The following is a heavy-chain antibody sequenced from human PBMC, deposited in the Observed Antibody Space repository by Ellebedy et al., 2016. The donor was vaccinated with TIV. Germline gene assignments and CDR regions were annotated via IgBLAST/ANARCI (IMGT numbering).Heavy chain of an antibody. CDR2: IICSGSRA. CDR1: GFTYSSYP. V-gene: IGHV3-23*01. J-gene: IGHJ6*02. Sequence: PGGSLRLSCTVSGFTYSSYPIHWVRQAPGKELEWVASIICSGSRAHYADSVTGRFTISRDNSKNTVSLEMNSLGVEDAAVYYCASRTPQNGPYYYAMDVWGQGTTVTVAS. CDR3: ASRTPQNGPYYYAMDV. D-gene: IGHD2-8*01.